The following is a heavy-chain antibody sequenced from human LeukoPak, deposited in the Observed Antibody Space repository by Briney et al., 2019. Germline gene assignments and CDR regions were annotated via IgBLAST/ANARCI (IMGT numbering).Heavy chain of an antibody. CDR1: GYSITSGYD. CDR3: ARVGGYNAFDI. V-gene: IGHV4-38-2*01. D-gene: IGHD3-16*02. J-gene: IGHJ3*02. CDR2: IKHSGNT. Sequence: SETLSLTCAVSGYSITSGYDWVWLRQPPGKGPEWIGDIKHSGNTYYNPSLQSRLTMSLDTSKNQLSLTLTSMTAADTAAYYCARVGGYNAFDIWGQGTMVTVSS.